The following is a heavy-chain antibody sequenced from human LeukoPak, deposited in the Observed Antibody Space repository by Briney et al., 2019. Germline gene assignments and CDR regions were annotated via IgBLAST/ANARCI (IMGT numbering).Heavy chain of an antibody. Sequence: GASVKVSCKASGYTFSGYYMHWVRQAPGQGPEWMGWINPKSGGTNYAQKFQGRVTMTRDTSISTAYMELSRLRSDDTAVYYCARDGHGGNSFDYWGQGTLVTVSS. V-gene: IGHV1-2*02. D-gene: IGHD4-23*01. CDR3: ARDGHGGNSFDY. CDR1: GYTFSGYY. J-gene: IGHJ4*02. CDR2: INPKSGGT.